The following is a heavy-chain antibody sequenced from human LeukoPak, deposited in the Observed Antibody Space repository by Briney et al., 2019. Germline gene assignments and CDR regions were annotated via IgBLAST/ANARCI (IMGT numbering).Heavy chain of an antibody. CDR1: RYSITSYW. CDR3: ARQSTNDYYGSGSSEPPPWFDP. J-gene: IGHJ5*02. D-gene: IGHD3-10*01. V-gene: IGHV5-51*01. CDR2: IYPGDSDT. Sequence: GESLKISCKGSRYSITSYWIGWVRQMPGKGLEWMGIIYPGDSDTRYSPSFQGQVTISADKSISTAYLQWSSLKASDTAMYYCARQSTNDYYGSGSSEPPPWFDPWGQGTLVTVSS.